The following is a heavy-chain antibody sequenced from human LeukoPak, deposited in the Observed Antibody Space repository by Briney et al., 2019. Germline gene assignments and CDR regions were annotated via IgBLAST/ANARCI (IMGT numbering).Heavy chain of an antibody. V-gene: IGHV1-24*01. D-gene: IGHD3-22*01. CDR3: AREEDYYDSSGYHLLNAFDI. Sequence: ASVNVSCTVSGYTLTELSMHWERQAPGKGLEWMGGFDPEDGETIYTQKFQGRVTMTEDTSTDTAYMELSSRRSEDTAVYYCAREEDYYDSSGYHLLNAFDIWGQGTMVTVSS. CDR2: FDPEDGET. J-gene: IGHJ3*02. CDR1: GYTLTELS.